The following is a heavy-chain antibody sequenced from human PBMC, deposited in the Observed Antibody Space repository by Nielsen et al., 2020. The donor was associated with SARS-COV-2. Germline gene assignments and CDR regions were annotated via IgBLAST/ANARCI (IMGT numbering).Heavy chain of an antibody. V-gene: IGHV2-70*04. D-gene: IGHD2-15*01. CDR2: IDWDDDK. Sequence: SGPTLVKPTQTLTLTCTFSGFSLTTNGMRVSWIRQPPGKALEWLARIDWDDDKFYNRSLRTRLTISKDTSKNQVALTMTNMDPVDTATYYCARTSGGFYIDSWGQGTLVTVSS. J-gene: IGHJ5*01. CDR3: ARTSGGFYIDS. CDR1: GFSLTTNGMR.